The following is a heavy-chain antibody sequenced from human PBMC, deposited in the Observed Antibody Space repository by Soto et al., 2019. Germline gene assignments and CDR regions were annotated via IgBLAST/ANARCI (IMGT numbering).Heavy chain of an antibody. J-gene: IGHJ6*02. D-gene: IGHD2-2*02. CDR2: IKQDGSEK. Sequence: HPGGSLRLSCAASGFTFSSYWMSWVRQAPGKGLEWVANIKQDGSEKYYVDSVKGRFTISRDNAKNSLYLQMNSLRAEDTAVYYCARDYIRVPAAIRLEYYYYGMDVWGQGTTVTVSS. V-gene: IGHV3-7*03. CDR1: GFTFSSYW. CDR3: ARDYIRVPAAIRLEYYYYGMDV.